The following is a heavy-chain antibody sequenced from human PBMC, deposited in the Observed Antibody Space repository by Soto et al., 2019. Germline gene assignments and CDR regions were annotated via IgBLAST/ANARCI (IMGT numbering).Heavy chain of an antibody. V-gene: IGHV1-69*13. CDR3: ARDLVSSSSVYYYYGMDF. D-gene: IGHD6-6*01. CDR1: GGTFSSYA. J-gene: IGHJ6*02. CDR2: IIPIFGTA. Sequence: ASVKVSCKASGGTFSSYAISWVRQAPGQGLEWMGGIIPIFGTANYAQKFQGRVTITADESTSTAYMELSSLRSEDTAVYYCARDLVSSSSVYYYYGMDFWGQGTTVTVSS.